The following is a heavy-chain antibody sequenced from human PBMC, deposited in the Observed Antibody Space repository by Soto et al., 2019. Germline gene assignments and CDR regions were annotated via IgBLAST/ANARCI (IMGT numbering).Heavy chain of an antibody. Sequence: GGSLRLSCAASGFTFSSYAMSWVRQAPGKGLEWVSGISGSGGSTYYADSVKGRFTISRDNSRNTLYLQMNSLRAEDTAVYYCAKARAVQLWPDRWFDPWGQGTLVTVSS. V-gene: IGHV3-23*01. CDR2: ISGSGGST. D-gene: IGHD5-18*01. CDR3: AKARAVQLWPDRWFDP. J-gene: IGHJ5*02. CDR1: GFTFSSYA.